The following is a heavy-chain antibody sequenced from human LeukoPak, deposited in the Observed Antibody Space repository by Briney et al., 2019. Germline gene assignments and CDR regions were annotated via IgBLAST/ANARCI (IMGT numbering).Heavy chain of an antibody. CDR3: AKSVARYYGSGSYYNWVFDY. Sequence: GGSLRLSCAASGFTFDDYAMHWVRQAPGKGLEGVSGISWNSGSIGYADSVKGRFTISRDNAKNSLYLQMNSLRAEDMALYYCAKSVARYYGSGSYYNWVFDYWGQGTLVTVSS. CDR2: ISWNSGSI. CDR1: GFTFDDYA. D-gene: IGHD3-10*01. J-gene: IGHJ4*02. V-gene: IGHV3-9*03.